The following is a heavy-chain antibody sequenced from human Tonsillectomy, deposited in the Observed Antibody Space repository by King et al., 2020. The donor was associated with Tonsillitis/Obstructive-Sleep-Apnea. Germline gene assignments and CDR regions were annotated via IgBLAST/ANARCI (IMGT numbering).Heavy chain of an antibody. D-gene: IGHD3-16*01. CDR2: ISNDGSNY. J-gene: IGHJ5*02. Sequence: VQLVESGGGVVQPGRSLRLSCAASGFTFSTYTMHWVRQAPGKGLEWVAVISNDGSNYSYADSVKGRFTISRDNSKNTLYLQMNSLRAEDTAVYYCARVYNRMLMFGGVISPWGPGTLVTVSP. CDR3: ARVYNRMLMFGGVISP. CDR1: GFTFSTYT. V-gene: IGHV3-30*04.